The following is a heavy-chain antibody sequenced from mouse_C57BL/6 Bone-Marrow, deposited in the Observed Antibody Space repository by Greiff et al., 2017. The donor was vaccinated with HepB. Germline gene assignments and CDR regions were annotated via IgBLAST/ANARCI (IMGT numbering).Heavy chain of an antibody. V-gene: IGHV1-52*01. J-gene: IGHJ1*03. CDR2: IDPSDSET. CDR1: GYTFTSYW. CDR3: AREGDITTVVEGNFDV. Sequence: QVQLQQPGAELVRPGSSVKLSCKASGYTFTSYWMHWVKQRPIQGLEWIGNIDPSDSETHYNQKFKDKATLTVDKSSSTAYMELSSLTSEDSAVYYCAREGDITTVVEGNFDVWGTGTTVTVSS. D-gene: IGHD1-1*01.